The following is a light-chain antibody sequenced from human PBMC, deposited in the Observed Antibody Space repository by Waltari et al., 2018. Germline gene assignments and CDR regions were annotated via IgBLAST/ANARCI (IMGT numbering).Light chain of an antibody. V-gene: IGLV2-11*01. CDR3: CSYAGSYTVV. CDR2: DVS. Sequence: QSALTQPRSVSGSPGQSVTISCTGTSSDVGGYNYVSWYQQHPKAPKLMIYDVSKRPSGVPDRFSGSKSGNTASLTISGLQAEDEADYYCCSYAGSYTVVFGGGTKLTVL. J-gene: IGLJ2*01. CDR1: SSDVGGYNY.